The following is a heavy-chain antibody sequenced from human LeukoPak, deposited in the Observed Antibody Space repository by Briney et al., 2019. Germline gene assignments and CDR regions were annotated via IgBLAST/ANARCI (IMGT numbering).Heavy chain of an antibody. CDR1: GGSISSRNW. D-gene: IGHD4-17*01. J-gene: IGHJ4*02. CDR3: ARASHDYGDYSRFDY. V-gene: IGHV4-4*02. Sequence: PSGTLSLTCAVSGGSISSRNWWSWVRQPPGKGLEWIGEIYHSGSTNYNPSLKTRVTISVDKSKNQFSLKLSSVTAADTAVYYCARASHDYGDYSRFDYWGQGTLVTVSS. CDR2: IYHSGST.